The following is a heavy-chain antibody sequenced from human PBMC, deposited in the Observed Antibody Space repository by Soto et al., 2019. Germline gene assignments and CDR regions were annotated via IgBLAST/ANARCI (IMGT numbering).Heavy chain of an antibody. V-gene: IGHV1-18*01. CDR2: ISPNTGTA. J-gene: IGHJ4*02. Sequence: ASVKVSCNTSGYTFTKYDISWVRQPPGQELEWIVLISPNTGTASYSQKVQGRVTMTTHTSTSTAYMEVGNLRPDDTAVYYCVRQYFDFWTDFPDFDYWGQGTLVTVSS. D-gene: IGHD3-3*01. CDR1: GYTFTKYD. CDR3: VRQYFDFWTDFPDFDY.